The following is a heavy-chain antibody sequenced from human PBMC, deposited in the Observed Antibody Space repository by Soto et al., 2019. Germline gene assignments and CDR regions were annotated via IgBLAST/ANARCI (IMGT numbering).Heavy chain of an antibody. CDR3: AREGAAAGDIGYNWFDP. CDR2: IWYDGSNK. D-gene: IGHD6-13*01. CDR1: GFTFSSYG. J-gene: IGHJ5*02. V-gene: IGHV3-33*01. Sequence: QVQLVESGGGVVQPGRSLRLSCAASGFTFSSYGMHWVRQAPGKGLEWVAVIWYDGSNKYYADSVKGRFTISRDNSKNTLYLQMNSLRAEDTAVYYCAREGAAAGDIGYNWFDPWGQGTLVTVSS.